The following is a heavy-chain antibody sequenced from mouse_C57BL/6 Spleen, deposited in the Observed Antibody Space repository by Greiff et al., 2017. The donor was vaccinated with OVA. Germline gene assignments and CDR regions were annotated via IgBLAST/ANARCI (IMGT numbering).Heavy chain of an antibody. J-gene: IGHJ1*03. CDR3: ARFITTIIATGDFDV. CDR1: GFTFSSYA. V-gene: IGHV5-4*03. D-gene: IGHD1-1*01. Sequence: EVKLVESGGGLVKPGGSLKLSCAASGFTFSSYAMSWVRQTPEKRLEWVATISDGGSYTYYPDNVKGRFTIARDNANNNLYLQISHLKSEDTAMYYCARFITTIIATGDFDVWGTGTTVTVSS. CDR2: ISDGGSYT.